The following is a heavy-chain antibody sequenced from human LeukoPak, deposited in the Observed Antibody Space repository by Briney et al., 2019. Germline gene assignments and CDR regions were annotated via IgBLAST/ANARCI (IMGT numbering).Heavy chain of an antibody. CDR2: IKQDGSEK. CDR1: GFTFSSYW. D-gene: IGHD3-10*01. CDR3: AREGGLGSLDY. V-gene: IGHV3-7*01. J-gene: IGHJ4*02. Sequence: GGSLRLSCAASGFTFSSYWMSWVRQAPGKGLEWVANIKQDGSEKYYVDSAKGRFTISRDNAKNSLYLQMNSLRAEDTAVYYCAREGGLGSLDYWGQGTLVTVSS.